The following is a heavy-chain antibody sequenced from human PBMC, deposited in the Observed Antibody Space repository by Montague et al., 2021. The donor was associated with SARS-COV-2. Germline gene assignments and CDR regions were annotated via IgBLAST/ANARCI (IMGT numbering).Heavy chain of an antibody. J-gene: IGHJ6*02. CDR3: ARHGLEGGKTSYFGLDV. CDR1: GGSISNYY. D-gene: IGHD3-16*01. CDR2: IHYSGST. Sequence: SETLSLTCTVSGGSISNYYWSWIRQPPGKGLEWIGYIHYSGSTSSHPSLKGRVTISIDTSKNQFSLNLSSVTAADTAIYYCARHGLEGGKTSYFGLDVWGQGTTVTVSS. V-gene: IGHV4-59*08.